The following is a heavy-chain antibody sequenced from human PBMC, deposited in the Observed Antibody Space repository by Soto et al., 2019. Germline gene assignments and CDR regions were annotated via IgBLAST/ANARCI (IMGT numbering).Heavy chain of an antibody. D-gene: IGHD3-16*02. V-gene: IGHV3-23*01. Sequence: GGSLRLSCAASGFTFSSYAMSWVRQAPGKGLEWVSAISGSGGSTYYADSVKGRFTISRDNSKNTLYLQMNSLRAEDTAVYYCAKADGDYDYSWGSHRPGQDFQHRGQGTLVTVSS. CDR3: AKADGDYDYSWGSHRPGQDFQH. J-gene: IGHJ1*01. CDR2: ISGSGGST. CDR1: GFTFSSYA.